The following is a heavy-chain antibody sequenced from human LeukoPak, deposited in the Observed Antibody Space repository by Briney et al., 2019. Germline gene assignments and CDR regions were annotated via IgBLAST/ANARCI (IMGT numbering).Heavy chain of an antibody. CDR3: ARDDYYGSGSYYNVGGMDV. J-gene: IGHJ6*02. CDR2: ISSSSSYI. Sequence: GGSLRLSCAASGFTFSSYSMNWVRQAPGKGLEWVSSISSSSSYIYYADSVKGRFTISRDNTKSSLYLQMNSLRAEDTAVYYCARDDYYGSGSYYNVGGMDVWGQGTTVTVSS. V-gene: IGHV3-21*01. D-gene: IGHD3-10*01. CDR1: GFTFSSYS.